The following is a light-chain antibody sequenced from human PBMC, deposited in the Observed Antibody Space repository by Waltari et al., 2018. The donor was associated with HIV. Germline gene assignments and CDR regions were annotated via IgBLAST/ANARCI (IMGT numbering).Light chain of an antibody. V-gene: IGKV3-11*01. CDR2: DTS. CDR1: QSLSRH. CDR3: QQRSSWPSLT. J-gene: IGKJ4*01. Sequence: EIVLTQSSATRTLSPGERAILSCRSSQSLSRHLALYQQKSGQAPRLLIYDTSIRAPGTPGRFSCSGSGTDFTLTITAVQPDDFAMYYCQQRSSWPSLTFGGGTRVETK.